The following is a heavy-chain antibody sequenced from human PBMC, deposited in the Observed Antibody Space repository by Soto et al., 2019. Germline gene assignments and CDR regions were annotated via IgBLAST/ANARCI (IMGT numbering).Heavy chain of an antibody. J-gene: IGHJ4*02. CDR2: TSCDGRQE. V-gene: IGHV3-33*01. CDR1: GFTFSSFG. Sequence: QVQLVESGGGVVQPGRSLRLSCAASGFTFSSFGMQWVRQAPGKGLEWVAVTSCDGRQEYYADSVKGRFTILRDNSKNTLYLQMNSVRAEDTAVYYCARDQGYCSGGRCFSYFDYWGQGTLVTVSS. CDR3: ARDQGYCSGGRCFSYFDY. D-gene: IGHD2-15*01.